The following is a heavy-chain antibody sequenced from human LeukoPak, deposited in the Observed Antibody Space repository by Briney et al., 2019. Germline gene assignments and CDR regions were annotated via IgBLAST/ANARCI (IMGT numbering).Heavy chain of an antibody. D-gene: IGHD2-8*01. CDR2: ISAGSRVI. Sequence: GGSLRLSCAASGFTFSDYQMNWVRQAPGKGLEWVSYISAGSRVIFYADSVKGRFTISRDNAKNSVFLQMNSLRAEDTAVYYCARTNGGGFDYWGQGTLVTVSS. V-gene: IGHV3-48*01. CDR1: GFTFSDYQ. CDR3: ARTNGGGFDY. J-gene: IGHJ4*02.